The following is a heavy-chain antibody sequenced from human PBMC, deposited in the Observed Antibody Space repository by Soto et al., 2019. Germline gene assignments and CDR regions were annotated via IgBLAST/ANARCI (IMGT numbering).Heavy chain of an antibody. CDR1: GYTFTSYY. D-gene: IGHD3-10*01. Sequence: AASVKVSWKASGYTFTSYYMHWVRQAPGQGLEWMGIINPSGGSTSYAQKFQGRLTMTRDTSTSTVYMELSSLRSEDTAVYFCARDHYGSGSYWDAFDIWGQGTVVSVSS. CDR2: INPSGGST. CDR3: ARDHYGSGSYWDAFDI. V-gene: IGHV1-46*03. J-gene: IGHJ3*02.